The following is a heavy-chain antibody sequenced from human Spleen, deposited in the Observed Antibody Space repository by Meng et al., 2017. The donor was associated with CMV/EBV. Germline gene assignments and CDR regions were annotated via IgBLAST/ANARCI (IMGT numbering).Heavy chain of an antibody. V-gene: IGHV1-2*02. D-gene: IGHD3-22*01. CDR1: GYTFTGYY. CDR3: ASALQLTSPNYYDSSGYYFDLDYFDY. CDR2: INPNSGAT. J-gene: IGHJ4*02. Sequence: ASVKVSCKASGYTFTGYYMHWVRQAPGQGPEWVGWINPNSGATYFAQRFQGRVTMTRDTSITTAYMELSRLSSDDTAIYYCASALQLTSPNYYDSSGYYFDLDYFDYWGQGTLVTVSS.